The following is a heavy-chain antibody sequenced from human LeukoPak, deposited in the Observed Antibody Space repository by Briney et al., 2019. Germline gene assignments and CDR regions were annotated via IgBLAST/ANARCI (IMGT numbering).Heavy chain of an antibody. CDR3: ARGEVVPAAISYYYYGVAV. Sequence: ASVKVSCKTSGYTFTDLYIHWVRQAPGQGLEWMGRVNPNSGGTDYAQKFQGRVTMTRDTSIGTAYMELNGLRSDDTAVYFCARGEVVPAAISYYYYGVAVWGQGTTVTVSS. V-gene: IGHV1-2*06. D-gene: IGHD2-2*02. J-gene: IGHJ6*02. CDR1: GYTFTDLY. CDR2: VNPNSGGT.